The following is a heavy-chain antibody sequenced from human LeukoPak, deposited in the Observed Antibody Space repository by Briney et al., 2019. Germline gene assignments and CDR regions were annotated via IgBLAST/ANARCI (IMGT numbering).Heavy chain of an antibody. Sequence: PGGSLRLSCTVSGLTLGGYAMSWVRQAPGKGLEWVGSIYYSGNTYYNPSLKSRVSMSVDTSKNQFSLRLRSVTAADTAVYYCARESGYYYDTSGYTFDYWGQGILVTVSS. D-gene: IGHD3-22*01. CDR3: ARESGYYYDTSGYTFDY. CDR1: GLTLGGYA. CDR2: IYYSGNT. J-gene: IGHJ4*02. V-gene: IGHV4-39*07.